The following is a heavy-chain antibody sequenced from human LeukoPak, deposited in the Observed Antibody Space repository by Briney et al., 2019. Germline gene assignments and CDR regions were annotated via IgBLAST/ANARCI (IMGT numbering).Heavy chain of an antibody. CDR2: YYPNGST. D-gene: IGHD2-2*01. V-gene: IGHV4-4*07. Sequence: PSETLSLTCTVSGGSISGYYWIWIRQPAGKGLEYIGRYYPNGSTNYNPSLKSRVTMSVDTSKNQFSLKLSSVAAADTAVYYCARGRCSSTSCYYYYMDVWGKGTTVTVSS. CDR3: ARGRCSSTSCYYYYMDV. J-gene: IGHJ6*03. CDR1: GGSISGYY.